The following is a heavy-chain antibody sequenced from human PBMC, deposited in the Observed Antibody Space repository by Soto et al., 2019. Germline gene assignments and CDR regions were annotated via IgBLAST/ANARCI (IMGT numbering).Heavy chain of an antibody. Sequence: PSETLSLTCGVYGGSFRNYYWIWVRQPPGKGLEWIGEVNHSGEATYNPSLQSRITISLDTSNSQFSLKLTSVTAADTAVYYCARVALDVYAMTPDYWGQGTLVTVSS. CDR1: GGSFRNYY. J-gene: IGHJ4*02. D-gene: IGHD2-8*01. V-gene: IGHV4-34*01. CDR3: ARVALDVYAMTPDY. CDR2: VNHSGEA.